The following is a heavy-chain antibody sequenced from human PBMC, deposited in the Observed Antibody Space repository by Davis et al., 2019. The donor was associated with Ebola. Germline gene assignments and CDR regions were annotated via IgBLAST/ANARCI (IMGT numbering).Heavy chain of an antibody. CDR2: ISAYNGNT. J-gene: IGHJ6*02. D-gene: IGHD1-26*01. CDR3: AIITSGSYSIPYYYYGMDV. V-gene: IGHV1-18*01. CDR1: GGTFSSYG. Sequence: AASVKVSCKASGGTFSSYGISWVRQAPGQGLEWMGWISAYNGNTNYAQKLQGRVTMTTDTSTSTAYMELRSLRSDDTAVYYCAIITSGSYSIPYYYYGMDVWGQGTRSPSP.